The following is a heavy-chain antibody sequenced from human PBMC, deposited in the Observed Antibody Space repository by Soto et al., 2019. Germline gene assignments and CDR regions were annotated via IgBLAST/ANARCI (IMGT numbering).Heavy chain of an antibody. CDR2: INPKSDDT. J-gene: IGHJ5*02. Sequence: GASVKVSCKASGYPFSDNQIHWLRRAPGQGLEGMGRINPKSDDTNYAQKFQGRVTKTRDTSIDTAYLELTGLTSDDTATYYCARKHSLDYIRWGLDPWGQGTLVTVSS. V-gene: IGHV1-2*02. D-gene: IGHD4-4*01. CDR1: GYPFSDNQ. CDR3: ARKHSLDYIRWGLDP.